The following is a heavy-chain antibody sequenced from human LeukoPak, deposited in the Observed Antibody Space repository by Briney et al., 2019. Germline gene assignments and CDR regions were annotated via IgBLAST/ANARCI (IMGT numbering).Heavy chain of an antibody. D-gene: IGHD3-9*01. Sequence: GESLKISSKGSAYSFTNYWIGWVRHMTPKGLEWMGIIYPGDSDTRYSPSFQGQVTISADKSITTAYLQWSSLKASDTAMYYCARLPGYIDYWGQGTLVTVSS. J-gene: IGHJ4*02. CDR3: ARLPGYIDY. V-gene: IGHV5-51*01. CDR2: IYPGDSDT. CDR1: AYSFTNYW.